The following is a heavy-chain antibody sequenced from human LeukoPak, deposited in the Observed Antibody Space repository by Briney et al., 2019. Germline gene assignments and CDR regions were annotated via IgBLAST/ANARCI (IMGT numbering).Heavy chain of an antibody. J-gene: IGHJ4*02. CDR3: ARLGGYGYFDY. D-gene: IGHD5-12*01. CDR2: IYYSGST. Sequence: KPSETLSLTCTVSGGSINSYYWSWIRQPPGKGLEWIGYIYYSGSTNYNPSLKSRVTISVDTSKSQFSLKLSSVTAADTAVYYCARLGGYGYFDYWGQGTLVTVSS. CDR1: GGSINSYY. V-gene: IGHV4-59*01.